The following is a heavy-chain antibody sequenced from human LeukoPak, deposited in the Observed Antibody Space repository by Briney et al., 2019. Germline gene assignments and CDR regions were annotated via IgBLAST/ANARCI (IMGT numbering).Heavy chain of an antibody. CDR3: ARIYCTNPRVRGNWFDP. D-gene: IGHD2-8*01. Sequence: PSETLSLTCAVYGGSFSGYYWSWIRQPPGKGLEWIGEINHSGSTNYNPSLKSRVTISVDTSKNQFSLKLSSVTAADTAVYYCARIYCTNPRVRGNWFDPWGQGTLVTVSS. CDR1: GGSFSGYY. CDR2: INHSGST. J-gene: IGHJ5*02. V-gene: IGHV4-34*01.